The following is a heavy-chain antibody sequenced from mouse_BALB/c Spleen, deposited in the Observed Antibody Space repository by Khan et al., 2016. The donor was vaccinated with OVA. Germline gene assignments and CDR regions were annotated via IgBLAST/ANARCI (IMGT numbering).Heavy chain of an antibody. CDR1: GFNIKDYY. CDR2: IDPENGDT. V-gene: IGHV14-4*02. Sequence: VQLKESGAELVRSGASVKLSCTASGFNIKDYYLHWVKQRPKQGLEWIGWIDPENGDTEYAPKFKGKATMTADTSSNTAYLQLRSLTSEDTAVEYCNVADVRFADWGQGTLVTVAA. J-gene: IGHJ3*01. CDR3: NVADVRFAD.